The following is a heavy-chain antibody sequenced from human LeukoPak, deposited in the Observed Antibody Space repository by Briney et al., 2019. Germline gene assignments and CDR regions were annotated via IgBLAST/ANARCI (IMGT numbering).Heavy chain of an antibody. CDR2: INPNSGAT. J-gene: IGHJ2*01. V-gene: IGHV1-2*02. Sequence: GASVKVSCEASGYTFTGYYMHWVRQAPGQGLEWMGWINPNSGATNYAQKFQGRVTMTRDTSISTASKELSSLKPDDTAVYYCARDSCNGGGCHYWYFDLWGRGTLVTVSS. CDR3: ARDSCNGGGCHYWYFDL. D-gene: IGHD2-15*01. CDR1: GYTFTGYY.